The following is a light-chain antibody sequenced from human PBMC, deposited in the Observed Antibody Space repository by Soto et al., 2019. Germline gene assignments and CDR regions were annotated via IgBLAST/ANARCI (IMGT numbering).Light chain of an antibody. CDR1: TIGSKG. Sequence: SYELTQSPSVSVAPGETARITCAENTIGSKGVHWYQQKLGQAPVLVIYYDSDRPSGTPDRFSGSKSASTATLTISSVDAGDEADYHCQVCGSIRDHPVFGGGTKVTVL. J-gene: IGLJ3*02. V-gene: IGLV3-21*04. CDR2: YDS. CDR3: QVCGSIRDHPV.